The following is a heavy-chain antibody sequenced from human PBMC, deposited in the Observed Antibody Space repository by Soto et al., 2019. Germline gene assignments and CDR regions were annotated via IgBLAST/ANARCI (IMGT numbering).Heavy chain of an antibody. Sequence: SGPTLVNPTQTLTLTCTFSGFSLSTSGVGVGWIRQPPGKALEWLALIYWDDDKRYSPSLKSRLTITKDTSKNQVVLTMTNMDPVDTATYYCAHRGPSYYDSSSYYQGRWFDPWGQGTLVTVSS. J-gene: IGHJ5*02. CDR3: AHRGPSYYDSSSYYQGRWFDP. CDR2: IYWDDDK. V-gene: IGHV2-5*02. CDR1: GFSLSTSGVG. D-gene: IGHD3-22*01.